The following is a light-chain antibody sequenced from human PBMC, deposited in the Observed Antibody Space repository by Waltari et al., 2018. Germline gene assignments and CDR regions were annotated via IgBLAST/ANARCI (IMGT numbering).Light chain of an antibody. Sequence: SSELTQDPAVSVAMGQTVRITCQGDSLRSYYASGYQQRPGQATILVIYDKNNRPSGVPDRFSGASSHNTGSLTITGAQAEDEASYYCHSRDASGVAGSFGGGTKLTVL. CDR1: SLRSYY. CDR2: DKN. CDR3: HSRDASGVAGS. V-gene: IGLV3-19*01. J-gene: IGLJ2*01.